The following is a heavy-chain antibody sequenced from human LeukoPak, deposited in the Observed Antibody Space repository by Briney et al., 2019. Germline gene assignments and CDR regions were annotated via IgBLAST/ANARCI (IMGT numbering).Heavy chain of an antibody. CDR3: ATHNSGNYPGGAFDI. CDR1: GYTFATYG. J-gene: IGHJ3*02. D-gene: IGHD1-26*01. Sequence: SVKVSCKASGYTFATYGISWVRQAPGQGPEWMGWITAYNGNKNYAQKLQDRVTMTTDPSTNIVYMELRSLRSDDTAVYYCATHNSGNYPGGAFDIWGQGTVVTVSS. CDR2: ITAYNGNK. V-gene: IGHV1-18*01.